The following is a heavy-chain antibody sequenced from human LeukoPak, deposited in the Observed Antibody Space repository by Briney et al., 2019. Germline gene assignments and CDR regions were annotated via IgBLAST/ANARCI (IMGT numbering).Heavy chain of an antibody. CDR2: ISWNSGSI. CDR3: AKDRGGYTVTTRPYYYYYGMDV. CDR1: GFTFDDYA. J-gene: IGHJ6*02. D-gene: IGHD4-17*01. V-gene: IGHV3-9*01. Sequence: PGGSLRLSCAASGFTFDDYAMHWVRHAPGKGLEWGSGISWNSGSIGYADSVKGRFTISRDNAKNSLYLQMNSLRAEDTASYYCAKDRGGYTVTTRPYYYYYGMDVWGQGTTVTVSS.